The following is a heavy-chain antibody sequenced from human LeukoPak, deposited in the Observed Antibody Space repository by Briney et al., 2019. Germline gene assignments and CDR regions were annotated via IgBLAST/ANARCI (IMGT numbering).Heavy chain of an antibody. CDR3: ANWIGSSSRDY. CDR2: INSNGGGR. Sequence: GGSLRLSCAASGFTFSTYAMTWVRQAPGKGLEWVSGINSNGGGRYYADSVRGRFTISRDNSNNSLDLQMDSLRAEDTAVYYCANWIGSSSRDYWGQGTLVTVSS. CDR1: GFTFSTYA. D-gene: IGHD6-6*01. V-gene: IGHV3-23*01. J-gene: IGHJ4*02.